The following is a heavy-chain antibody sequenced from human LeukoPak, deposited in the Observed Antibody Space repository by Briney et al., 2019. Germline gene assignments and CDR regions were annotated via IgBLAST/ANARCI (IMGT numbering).Heavy chain of an antibody. Sequence: PGGSLRLSCAASGFTFDDYGMSWVRQAPGKGLEWVSGINWNGGSTGYADSVKGRFTISRDNAKNSLYLQMNSLRAEDTALYYCARDPSSGWYLKGWFDPWGQGTLVTVSS. J-gene: IGHJ5*02. CDR1: GFTFDDYG. V-gene: IGHV3-20*04. CDR2: INWNGGST. CDR3: ARDPSSGWYLKGWFDP. D-gene: IGHD6-19*01.